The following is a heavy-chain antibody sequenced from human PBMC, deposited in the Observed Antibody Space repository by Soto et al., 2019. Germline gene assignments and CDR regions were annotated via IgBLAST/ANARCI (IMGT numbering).Heavy chain of an antibody. D-gene: IGHD5-18*01. CDR3: ARGYTAMVTVYYFDY. V-gene: IGHV1-18*01. CDR2: ISAYNGNT. CDR1: GYTFTSYG. J-gene: IGHJ4*02. Sequence: SVKVSCKASGYTFTSYGISWVRQAPGQGLEWMGWISAYNGNTNYAQKLQGRVTMTTDTSTSTAYMELRSLRSDDTAVYYCARGYTAMVTVYYFDYWGQGALVTVSS.